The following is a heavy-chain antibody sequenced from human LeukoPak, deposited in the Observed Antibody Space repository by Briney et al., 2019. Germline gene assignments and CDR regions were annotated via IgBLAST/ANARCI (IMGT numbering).Heavy chain of an antibody. D-gene: IGHD5-18*01. V-gene: IGHV1-2*02. CDR3: ASTPAMGVFDFDY. J-gene: IGHJ4*02. CDR1: GFTFNAFY. CDR2: INPNSGGT. Sequence: ASVKVSCKASGFTFNAFYVHWVRQAPGQGLEWMGWINPNSGGTNYAQKFQGRVTMTRDTSISTGYLELSRLRSDDTAVYFCASTPAMGVFDFDYWGQGTLVTVSS.